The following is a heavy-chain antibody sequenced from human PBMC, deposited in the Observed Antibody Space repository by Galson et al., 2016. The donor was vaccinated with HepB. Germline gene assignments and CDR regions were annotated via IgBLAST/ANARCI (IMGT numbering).Heavy chain of an antibody. V-gene: IGHV3-30*03. Sequence: SLRLSCAASGFSFSVYGMHWVRQAPGKGLEWVAAISYDGNNNYYADSVKGRFTISRDNSKSTLYLQMNSLRVDDTAAYFCARKYSNAKTFDSWGPGTLVTVSS. D-gene: IGHD2/OR15-2a*01. CDR2: ISYDGNNN. CDR1: GFSFSVYG. CDR3: ARKYSNAKTFDS. J-gene: IGHJ4*02.